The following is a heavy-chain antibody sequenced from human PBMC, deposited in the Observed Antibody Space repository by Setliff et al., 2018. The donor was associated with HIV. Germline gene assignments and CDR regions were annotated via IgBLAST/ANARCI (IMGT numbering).Heavy chain of an antibody. J-gene: IGHJ4*02. V-gene: IGHV4-4*09. Sequence: ETLSLTCTVAGGAVNDFYCNWIRQPPGKGPEWIGYIHSSGSTIYNPSLKSRITISLDTSKEQFSLELSSATAADTAVYYCATLDHSGGNFLAYWGQGSLVTVSS. CDR3: ATLDHSGGNFLAY. D-gene: IGHD2-21*02. CDR1: GGAVNDFY. CDR2: IHSSGST.